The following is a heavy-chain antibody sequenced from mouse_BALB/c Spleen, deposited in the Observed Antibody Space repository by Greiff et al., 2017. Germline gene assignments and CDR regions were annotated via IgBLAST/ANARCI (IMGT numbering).Heavy chain of an antibody. J-gene: IGHJ4*01. CDR2: ISSGGSYT. V-gene: IGHV5-6*02. CDR1: GFTFSSYG. CDR3: ARHGDYYAMDY. Sequence: EVMLVESGGDLVKPGGSLKLSCAASGFTFSSYGMSWVRQTPDKRLEWVATISSGGSYTYYPDSVKGRFTISRDNAKNTLYLQMSSLKSEDTAMYYWARHGDYYAMDYWGQGTSVTVSS.